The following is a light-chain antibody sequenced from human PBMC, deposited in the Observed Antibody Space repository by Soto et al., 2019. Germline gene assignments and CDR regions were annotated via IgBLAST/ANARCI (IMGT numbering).Light chain of an antibody. J-gene: IGKJ1*01. Sequence: DIQMTQSPSTLSASVGDRVTITCRASQSITSWLAWYQQKPGKAPNLLIYRASSLESGVPSRFSGSGSGTEFTLNISSLQPEDFATYYCQQYNSYSRTFGQGTKVEIK. CDR3: QQYNSYSRT. CDR2: RAS. V-gene: IGKV1-5*03. CDR1: QSITSW.